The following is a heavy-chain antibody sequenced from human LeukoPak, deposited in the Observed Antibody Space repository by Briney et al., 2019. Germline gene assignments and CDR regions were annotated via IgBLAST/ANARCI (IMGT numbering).Heavy chain of an antibody. Sequence: AGGSLRLSCAASGFTFSSYNMNWVRQAPGKGLEWVSSISSSRNYIYYADSVKGRFTISGDSAKNSLYLQMNSLRAEDTAVYYCAKDTVEMLYYYGVDVWGQGTTVTVSS. D-gene: IGHD5-24*01. CDR3: AKDTVEMLYYYGVDV. CDR1: GFTFSSYN. J-gene: IGHJ6*02. CDR2: ISSSRNYI. V-gene: IGHV3-21*01.